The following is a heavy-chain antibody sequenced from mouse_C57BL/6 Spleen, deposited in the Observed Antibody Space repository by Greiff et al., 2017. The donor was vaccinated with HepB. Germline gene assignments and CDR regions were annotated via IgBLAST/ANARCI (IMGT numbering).Heavy chain of an antibody. V-gene: IGHV1-82*01. D-gene: IGHD1-1*01. CDR2: IYPGDGDT. CDR3: ARSWNLLRNFDY. J-gene: IGHJ2*01. Sequence: QVQLQQSGPELVKPGASVKISCKASGYAFSSSWMNWVKQRPGKGLEWIGRIYPGDGDTNYNGKFKGKATLTADKSSSTAYMQLSSLTSEDSAVYFCARSWNLLRNFDYWGQGTTLTVSS. CDR1: GYAFSSSW.